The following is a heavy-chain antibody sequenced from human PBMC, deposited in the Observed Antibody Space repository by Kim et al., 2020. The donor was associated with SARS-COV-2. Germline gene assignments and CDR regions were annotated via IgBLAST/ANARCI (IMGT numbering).Heavy chain of an antibody. D-gene: IGHD5-12*01. CDR3: ARVQVATTADYFDY. J-gene: IGHJ4*02. CDR2: IYSAGST. CDR1: GFTVNSNY. V-gene: IGHV3-66*01. Sequence: LSLTCAVSGFTVNSNYMSWVRQAPGKGLEWVSIIYSAGSTYYPDSLKGRFTISRDDSMNTLYLQMNILRADDTAVYYCARVQVATTADYFDYWVQGT.